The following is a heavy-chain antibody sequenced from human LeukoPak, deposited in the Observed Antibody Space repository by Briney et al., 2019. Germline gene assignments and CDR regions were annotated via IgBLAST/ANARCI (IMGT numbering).Heavy chain of an antibody. J-gene: IGHJ4*02. V-gene: IGHV1-18*01. CDR3: ARIGNYYDSSGYQN. D-gene: IGHD3-22*01. CDR1: GYTFTSYG. CDR2: ISAYNGNT. Sequence: ASVKFSCKASGYTFTSYGISWVRQAPGQGLEWMGWISAYNGNTNYAQKLQGRVTMTTDTSTSTAYMELRSLRSDDTAVYYCARIGNYYDSSGYQNWGQGTLVTVSS.